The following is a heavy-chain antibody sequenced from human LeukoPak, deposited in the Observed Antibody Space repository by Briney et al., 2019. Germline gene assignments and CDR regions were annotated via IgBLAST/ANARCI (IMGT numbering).Heavy chain of an antibody. V-gene: IGHV3-11*01. Sequence: SGGSLRLSCAAYGFTFSDYYMSWIRQAPGKGLEWISYISGSGNTIYQADSVKGRFTISRDNAKNSLFLQMNSLRADDTAVYYCARDLEQQMVLGRFDPRGQGTLVIVSS. D-gene: IGHD6-13*01. CDR2: ISGSGNTI. CDR3: ARDLEQQMVLGRFDP. J-gene: IGHJ5*02. CDR1: GFTFSDYY.